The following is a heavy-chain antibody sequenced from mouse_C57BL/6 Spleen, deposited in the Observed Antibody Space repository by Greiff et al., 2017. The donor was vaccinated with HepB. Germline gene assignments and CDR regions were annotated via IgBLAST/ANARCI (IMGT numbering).Heavy chain of an antibody. J-gene: IGHJ1*03. CDR2: ISGGGGNT. CDR3: ARLGRHWYFDV. Sequence: DVMLVESGGGLVKPGGSLKLSCAASGFTFSSYTMSWVRQTPEKRLEWVATISGGGGNTYYPDSVKGRFTISRDNAKNTLYLQMSSLRSEDTALYYCARLGRHWYFDVWGTGTTVTVSS. CDR1: GFTFSSYT. V-gene: IGHV5-9*01.